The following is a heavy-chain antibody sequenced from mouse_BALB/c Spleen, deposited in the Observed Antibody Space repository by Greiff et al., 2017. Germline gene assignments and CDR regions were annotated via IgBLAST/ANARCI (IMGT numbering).Heavy chain of an antibody. J-gene: IGHJ1*01. CDR1: GYAFTNYL. CDR2: INPGSGGT. CDR3: ARSDGYPSHWYFDV. D-gene: IGHD2-3*01. Sequence: QVQLKQSGAELVRPGTSVKVSCKASGYAFTNYLIEWVKQRPGQGLEWIGVINPGSGGTNYNEKFKGKATLTADKSSSTAYMQLSSLTSDDSAVYFCARSDGYPSHWYFDVWGAGTTVTVSS. V-gene: IGHV1-54*01.